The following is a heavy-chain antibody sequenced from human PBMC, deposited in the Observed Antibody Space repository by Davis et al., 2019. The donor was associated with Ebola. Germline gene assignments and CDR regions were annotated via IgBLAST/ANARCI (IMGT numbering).Heavy chain of an antibody. V-gene: IGHV1-46*01. CDR3: ARDAGMAALGY. CDR1: GYTFTSYY. J-gene: IGHJ4*02. CDR2: INPSGGST. D-gene: IGHD3-10*01. Sequence: ASVKVSCKASGYTFTSYYMRWVRQAPGQGLEWMGIINPSGGSTSYAQKFQGRVTMTRDTSTSTVYMELSSLRSEDTAVYYCARDAGMAALGYWGQGTLVTVSS.